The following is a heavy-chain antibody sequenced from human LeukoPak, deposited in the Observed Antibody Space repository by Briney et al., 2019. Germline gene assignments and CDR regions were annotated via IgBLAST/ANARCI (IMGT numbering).Heavy chain of an antibody. CDR1: GGSLTSYY. CDR2: LYSSGTT. CDR3: ARWDDSAWAFGT. D-gene: IGHD6-19*01. V-gene: IGHV4-59*08. J-gene: IGHJ5*02. Sequence: PSETLSLTCTVSGGSLTSYYWTWVRQPPGKGLEWIGYLYSSGTTNYNPSLKSRVAMSGDTSKNQFSLKLTSVTAADTAVYYCARWDDSAWAFGTWGPGTLATVSS.